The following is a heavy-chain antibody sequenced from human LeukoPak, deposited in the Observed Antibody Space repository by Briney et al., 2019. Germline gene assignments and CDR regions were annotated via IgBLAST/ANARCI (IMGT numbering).Heavy chain of an antibody. CDR2: IYYSGNT. V-gene: IGHV4-39*02. Sequence: SETLSLTCSVSGGSISSSSYYWDWIRQPPGKGLEWIGNIYYSGNTYYNPSLVNRVTISVDTSKNQFSLKLSSVTAADTAVYYCARGVVATGAVNWFDPWGQGTLVTVTS. CDR3: ARGVVATGAVNWFDP. CDR1: GGSISSSSYY. D-gene: IGHD5-12*01. J-gene: IGHJ5*02.